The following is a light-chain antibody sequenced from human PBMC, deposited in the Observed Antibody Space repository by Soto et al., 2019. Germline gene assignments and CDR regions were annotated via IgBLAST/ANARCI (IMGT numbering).Light chain of an antibody. V-gene: IGLV1-40*01. CDR2: GNS. Sequence: QSVLTQPPSVSGAPGQRVTISCTGSSSNIGAGYDVHWYQQLPGTAPKLLIYGNSNRPSGVPDRFSGSKSGTSASLAITGLEDEDGADYYCQSYDSSLSGYVVFGGVTKLTVL. CDR1: SSNIGAGYD. J-gene: IGLJ2*01. CDR3: QSYDSSLSGYVV.